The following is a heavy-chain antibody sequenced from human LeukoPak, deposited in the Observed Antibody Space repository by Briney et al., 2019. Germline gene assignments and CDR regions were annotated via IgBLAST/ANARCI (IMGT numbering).Heavy chain of an antibody. V-gene: IGHV3-13*01. CDR2: IGTAGDT. J-gene: IGHJ4*02. Sequence: GGSLRLSCAASGFTFSSYDMHWVRQATGKGLEWVSAIGTAGDTYYPGSVKGRFTISRENAKNSLYLQMNSLRAGDTAVYYCARAGTYCGGDCYSCFDYWGQGTLVTVSS. CDR3: ARAGTYCGGDCYSCFDY. D-gene: IGHD2-21*02. CDR1: GFTFSSYD.